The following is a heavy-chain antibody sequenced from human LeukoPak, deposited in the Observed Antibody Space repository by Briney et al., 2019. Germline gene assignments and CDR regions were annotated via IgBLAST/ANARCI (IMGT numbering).Heavy chain of an antibody. J-gene: IGHJ6*03. D-gene: IGHD2-2*01. V-gene: IGHV1-18*01. Sequence: RRASVKVSCKASGYTFTSYGISWVRQAPGQGLEWMGWISTYNGNTNYAQTLKGRVTMTTDTSTSTAYMELRSLSSDDTAVYYCARGMWGYCSSTRCYKTNYYYYYMDVWGKGTTVTVSS. CDR3: ARGMWGYCSSTRCYKTNYYYYYMDV. CDR1: GYTFTSYG. CDR2: ISTYNGNT.